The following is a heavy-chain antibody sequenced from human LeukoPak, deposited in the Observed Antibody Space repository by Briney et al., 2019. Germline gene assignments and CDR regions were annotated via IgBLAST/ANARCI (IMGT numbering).Heavy chain of an antibody. J-gene: IGHJ6*03. CDR2: INHSGSI. Sequence: SETLSLTCAVYGGSFSGYYWSWIRQPPGKGLEWIGEINHSGSINYNPSLKSRVTISVDTSKNQFSLKLSSVTAADTAVYYCARGLVIKHYYYYYMDVWGKGTTVTVSS. V-gene: IGHV4-34*01. D-gene: IGHD3-9*01. CDR1: GGSFSGYY. CDR3: ARGLVIKHYYYYYMDV.